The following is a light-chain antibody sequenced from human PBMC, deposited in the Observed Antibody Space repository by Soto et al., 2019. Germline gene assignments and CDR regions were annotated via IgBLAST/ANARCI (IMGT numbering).Light chain of an antibody. CDR3: QQDSSWPLT. CDR2: GAS. Sequence: PGEIVTLSFRASQDIRSSLAWYQQKPGQAPRLLIYGASIRATGVPATFSGSGSGTEFTLSISSLQSEHLGVYYCQQDSSWPLTFGGGTKVDIK. V-gene: IGKV3-15*01. CDR1: QDIRSS. J-gene: IGKJ4*01.